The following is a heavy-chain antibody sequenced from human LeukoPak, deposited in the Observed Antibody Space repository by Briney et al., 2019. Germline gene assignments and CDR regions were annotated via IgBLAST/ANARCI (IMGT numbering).Heavy chain of an antibody. Sequence: GGSLRLSCAASGFTFSSYSMNWVRQAPGKGLEWVSSISSSSSYIYYADSVKGRFTISRDNAKNSLYLQMNSLRAEDTAVYYCARGWGIAVAGTDYWGQGTLVTVSS. J-gene: IGHJ4*02. CDR2: ISSSSSYI. D-gene: IGHD6-19*01. CDR1: GFTFSSYS. CDR3: ARGWGIAVAGTDY. V-gene: IGHV3-21*01.